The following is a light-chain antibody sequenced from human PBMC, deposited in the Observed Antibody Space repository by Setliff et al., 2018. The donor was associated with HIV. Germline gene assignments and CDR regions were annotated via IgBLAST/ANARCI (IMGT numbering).Light chain of an antibody. CDR1: SSDVRAYNY. Sequence: QSALTQPASVSGSPGQSITISCTGTSSDVRAYNYVSWYQQHPGKAPKLMIYDVNKRPSGVSHRFSGSKSGNTASLTISGLQPEDEADYSCSSYSSSNTYVVFGGGTQLTV. J-gene: IGLJ2*01. V-gene: IGLV2-14*01. CDR3: SSYSSSNTYVV. CDR2: DVN.